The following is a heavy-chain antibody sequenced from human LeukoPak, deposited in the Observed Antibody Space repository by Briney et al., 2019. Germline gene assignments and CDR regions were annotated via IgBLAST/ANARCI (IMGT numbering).Heavy chain of an antibody. V-gene: IGHV3-21*01. CDR2: ISSSSSYI. Sequence: GGSLRLSCAASGFTFSSYSMNWVRQAPGKGLEWVSSISSSSSYIYYADSVKGRFTISRDNAKNSLYLQMNSLRAEDTAAYYCARFYGAPGAFDYWGQGTLVTVSS. CDR3: ARFYGAPGAFDY. D-gene: IGHD3-10*01. J-gene: IGHJ4*02. CDR1: GFTFSSYS.